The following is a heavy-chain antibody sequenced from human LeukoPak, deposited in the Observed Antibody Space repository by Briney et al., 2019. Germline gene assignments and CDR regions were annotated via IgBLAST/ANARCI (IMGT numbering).Heavy chain of an antibody. CDR3: ASYMVRGVIPPYYYYGMDV. CDR1: GYTFTSYG. CDR2: ISAYNGNT. J-gene: IGHJ6*02. D-gene: IGHD3-10*01. V-gene: IGHV1-18*01. Sequence: GASVKVSCKASGYTFTSYGISWVRQAPGQGLEWMGWISAYNGNTNYAQKLQGRVTMTTDTSTSTAYMELRSLRSDDTAVYYCASYMVRGVIPPYYYYGMDVWGQGTTVTVS.